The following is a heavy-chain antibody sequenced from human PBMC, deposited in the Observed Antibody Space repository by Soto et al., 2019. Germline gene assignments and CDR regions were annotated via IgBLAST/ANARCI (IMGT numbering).Heavy chain of an antibody. CDR2: ISAYNGNT. D-gene: IGHD2-2*01. J-gene: IGHJ4*02. V-gene: IGHV1-18*01. CDR1: GYTFTSYG. CDR3: ARGQLTPAAFDY. Sequence: QVQLVQSVAEVKKPGASVKVSCKASGYTFTSYGISWVRQAPGQGLAWMGWISAYNGNTNYPQQLQGRVTMTTDTSTNTAYMEHKSLRSDGTAVYYCARGQLTPAAFDYWGQGTLVTVFS.